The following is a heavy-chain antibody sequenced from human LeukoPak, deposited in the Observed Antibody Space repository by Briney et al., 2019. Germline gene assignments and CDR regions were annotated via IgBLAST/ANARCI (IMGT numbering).Heavy chain of an antibody. V-gene: IGHV3-53*01. D-gene: IGHD7-27*01. Sequence: GGSLRLFCAASGVSVSNDYISWGRQAPGKGLEWVSVIYSGGNTYYADSVKGRFTISRDNSKNTVYLQMNTVRAEDTAVYYCARGWGMFDYWGQGTLVTVSS. J-gene: IGHJ4*02. CDR1: GVSVSNDY. CDR3: ARGWGMFDY. CDR2: IYSGGNT.